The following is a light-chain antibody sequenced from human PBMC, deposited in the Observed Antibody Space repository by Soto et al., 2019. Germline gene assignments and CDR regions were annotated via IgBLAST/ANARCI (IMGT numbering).Light chain of an antibody. CDR1: SSDVGGYNY. V-gene: IGLV2-14*01. Sequence: QSVLTQPASVSGSPGQSITISCTGTSSDVGGYNYVSWYQQYPGKAPKLMIYEVSYRPSGVSNRFSGSKYGNTASLTISGLQSEDEADYYCSSYTSTYTLVFGGGTKLTVL. J-gene: IGLJ3*02. CDR3: SSYTSTYTLV. CDR2: EVS.